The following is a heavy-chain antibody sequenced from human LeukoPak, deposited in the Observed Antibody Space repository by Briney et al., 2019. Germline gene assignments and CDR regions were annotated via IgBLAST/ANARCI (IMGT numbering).Heavy chain of an antibody. CDR3: ARDRAAGPQVYFDY. V-gene: IGHV1-69*05. Sequence: SVKVSCKASGGTFSSYAISWVRQAPGQGLEWMGGIIPIFGTANYAQKLQGRVTMTTDTSTSTAYMELRSLRSDDTAVYYCARDRAAGPQVYFDYWGQGTLVTVSS. CDR1: GGTFSSYA. D-gene: IGHD6-13*01. J-gene: IGHJ4*02. CDR2: IIPIFGTA.